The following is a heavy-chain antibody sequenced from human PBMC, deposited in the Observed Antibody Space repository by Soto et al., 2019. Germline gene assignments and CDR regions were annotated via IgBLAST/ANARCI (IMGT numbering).Heavy chain of an antibody. Sequence: EVQLLESGGGLVQPGGSLRLSCAASGFTFSSYAMSWVRQAPGKGLEWVSAMSGSGGSTYYADSVKGRFTISRDNSKNTLYLQMNSLRAEDTAVYYCAKNIELGFGRSYGMDVWGQGTTVTVSS. V-gene: IGHV3-23*01. CDR1: GFTFSSYA. CDR2: MSGSGGST. CDR3: AKNIELGFGRSYGMDV. D-gene: IGHD3-10*01. J-gene: IGHJ6*02.